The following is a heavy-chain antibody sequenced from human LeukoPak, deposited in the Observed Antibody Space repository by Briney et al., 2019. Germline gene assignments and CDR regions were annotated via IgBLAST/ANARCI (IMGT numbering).Heavy chain of an antibody. J-gene: IGHJ6*04. CDR2: ISGSGGST. Sequence: GGSLRLSCAASGFTFSSYAMSWVRQAPGKGLEWVSAISGSGGSTYYADSVKGRFTISRDNSKNTLYLQMNSLRAEDTAVYYCARSYCSSTSCSMLPYYYGMDVWGKGTTVTVSS. V-gene: IGHV3-23*01. D-gene: IGHD2-2*01. CDR3: ARSYCSSTSCSMLPYYYGMDV. CDR1: GFTFSSYA.